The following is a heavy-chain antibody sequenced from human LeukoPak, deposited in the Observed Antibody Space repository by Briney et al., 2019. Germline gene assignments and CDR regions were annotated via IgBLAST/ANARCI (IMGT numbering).Heavy chain of an antibody. Sequence: PGGSLRLSCAASGFTFSSYSMNWVRQAPGKGLEWVSSISSSSSYIYYADLVKGRFTISRDNAKNSLYLQMNSLRAEDTAVYYCARGLGSYGYSDAFDIWGQGTMVTVSS. CDR3: ARGLGSYGYSDAFDI. CDR1: GFTFSSYS. V-gene: IGHV3-21*01. CDR2: ISSSSSYI. D-gene: IGHD5-18*01. J-gene: IGHJ3*02.